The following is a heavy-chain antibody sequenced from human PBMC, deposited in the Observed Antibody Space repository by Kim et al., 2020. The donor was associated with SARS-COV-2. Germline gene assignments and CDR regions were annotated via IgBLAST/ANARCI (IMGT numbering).Heavy chain of an antibody. Sequence: SETLSLTCAVYGGSFSGYYWSWIRQPPGKGLEWIGEINHSGSTNYNPSLKSRVTISVDTSKNQFSLKLSSVTAADTAVYYCARLLVGPAARPNPRYYYGMDVWGQGTTVTVSS. CDR2: INHSGST. V-gene: IGHV4-34*01. J-gene: IGHJ6*02. CDR3: ARLLVGPAARPNPRYYYGMDV. CDR1: GGSFSGYY. D-gene: IGHD6-6*01.